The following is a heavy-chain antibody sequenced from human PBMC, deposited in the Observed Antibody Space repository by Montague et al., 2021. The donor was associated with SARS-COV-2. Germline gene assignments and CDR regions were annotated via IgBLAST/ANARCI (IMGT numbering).Heavy chain of an antibody. CDR3: ARSTVDIAMALDD. CDR2: LSCSGTN. J-gene: IGHJ4*02. Sequence: SETLSLTRTGAVDSVSRGNESWIWIAQACRTVPKCIRILSCSGTNSYNASFTSRVTVSRDTSQNQFSLRLTSVTAADTAVYFCARSTVDIAMALDDWGQGTLVTVAP. D-gene: IGHD2-2*03. V-gene: IGHV4-61*10. CDR1: VDSVSRGNES.